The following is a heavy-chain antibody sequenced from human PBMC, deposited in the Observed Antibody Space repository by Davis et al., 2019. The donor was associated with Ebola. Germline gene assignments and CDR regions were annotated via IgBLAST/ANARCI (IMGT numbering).Heavy chain of an antibody. CDR2: MNPNSGNT. Sequence: ASVKVSCKASGYTFTGYDINWVRQATGQGLEWMGWMNPNSGNTGYAQKFQGRVTMTRENSMSTAYMELSSLRSEDTAVYFCARGGVAYSDLDYWGQGPLVAVSS. D-gene: IGHD2-21*01. J-gene: IGHJ4*02. V-gene: IGHV1-8*01. CDR1: GYTFTGYD. CDR3: ARGGVAYSDLDY.